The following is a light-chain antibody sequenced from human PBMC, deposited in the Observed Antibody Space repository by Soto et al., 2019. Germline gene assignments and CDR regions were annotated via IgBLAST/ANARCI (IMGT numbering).Light chain of an antibody. CDR2: GAS. Sequence: DIQLTQSPSFQSASVGDRVTISCRASQGMNTYVAWYQQKPGKAPKLLIYGASTLHTGVPSRFSGSESGAEFTLTISSLQPEDFATYYCLQLHSYPITFGQGTRLEIK. V-gene: IGKV1-9*01. J-gene: IGKJ5*01. CDR3: LQLHSYPIT. CDR1: QGMNTY.